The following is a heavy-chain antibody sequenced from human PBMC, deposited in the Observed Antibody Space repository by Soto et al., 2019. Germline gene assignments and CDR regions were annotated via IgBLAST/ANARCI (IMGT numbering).Heavy chain of an antibody. J-gene: IGHJ6*02. V-gene: IGHV3-43*01. CDR3: AKDSTKYCSGGSCYSGMDV. D-gene: IGHD2-15*01. CDR1: GFTFDDYT. CDR2: ISWDGGST. Sequence: GGSLRLSCAASGFTFDDYTMHWVRQAPGKGLEWVSLISWDGGSTYYADSVKGRFTISRDNSKNSLYLQMNSLRTEDTALYYCAKDSTKYCSGGSCYSGMDVWGQGTTVTVSS.